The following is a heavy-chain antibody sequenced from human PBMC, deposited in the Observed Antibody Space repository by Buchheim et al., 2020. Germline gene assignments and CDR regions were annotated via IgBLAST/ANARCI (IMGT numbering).Heavy chain of an antibody. J-gene: IGHJ4*02. CDR3: AREYSGTYGLDY. CDR1: GFTFSDHY. Sequence: EVQLVESGGGLVQPGGSLRLSCAASGFTFSDHYMDWVRQAPGTGLEWIGRARKKVNRYITEYAASLKGRFTISRDDSENSLYLQMNSLKSEDTAVYYCAREYSGTYGLDYWGQGAL. CDR2: ARKKVNRYIT. D-gene: IGHD1-26*01. V-gene: IGHV3-72*01.